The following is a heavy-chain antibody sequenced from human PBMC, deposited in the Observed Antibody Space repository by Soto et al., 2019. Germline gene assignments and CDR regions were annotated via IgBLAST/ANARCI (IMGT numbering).Heavy chain of an antibody. CDR3: AHGIAARPGWGYYGMDV. V-gene: IGHV2-5*02. D-gene: IGHD6-6*01. CDR1: GFSLSTSGVG. CDR2: IYWDDDK. J-gene: IGHJ6*02. Sequence: QITLKESGPPLVKPTQTLTLTCTFSGFSLSTSGVGVGWIRQPPGKALEWLALIYWDDDKRYSPSLKSRLTITKDTSKNQVVLTMTNMDPVDTATYYCAHGIAARPGWGYYGMDVWGQGTTVTVSS.